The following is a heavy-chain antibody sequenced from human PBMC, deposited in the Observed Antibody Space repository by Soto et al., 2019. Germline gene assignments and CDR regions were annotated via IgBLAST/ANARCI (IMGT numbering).Heavy chain of an antibody. D-gene: IGHD3-10*01. CDR3: ARFGDSGSSFAPLDY. J-gene: IGHJ4*01. CDR2: ISTSSSTI. V-gene: IGHV3-48*01. CDR1: GFTFSSYS. Sequence: EVQLVESGGGLVQPGGSLRLSCAASGFTFSSYSMNWVRQAPGKGLEWISYISTSSSTIYYADSVRGRFTISRDNAKNSLYLQMNSLRAEDTAVYYCARFGDSGSSFAPLDYWGHGTLVTVSS.